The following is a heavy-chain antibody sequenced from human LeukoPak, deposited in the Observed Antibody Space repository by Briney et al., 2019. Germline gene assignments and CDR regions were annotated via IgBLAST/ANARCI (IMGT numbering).Heavy chain of an antibody. Sequence: PSEPLTLTCSGSNYSIINSLYWGWPRQPPGKGLEWIRTICRSGSTFYNPSLKSRVTISLDTSKNQFSLKLSSVTAADTAVYFCARGTYGYYMDVCGKGTTVTVS. D-gene: IGHD4-17*01. CDR3: ARGTYGYYMDV. CDR2: ICRSGST. J-gene: IGHJ6*03. CDR1: NYSIINSLY. V-gene: IGHV4-38-2*02.